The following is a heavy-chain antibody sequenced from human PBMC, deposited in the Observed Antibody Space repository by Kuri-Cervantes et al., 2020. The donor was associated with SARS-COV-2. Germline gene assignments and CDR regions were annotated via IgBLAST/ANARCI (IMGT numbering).Heavy chain of an antibody. D-gene: IGHD3-10*01. Sequence: SVKVSCKASGGTFSSYAISWVRQAPGQGLEWMGGIIPIFGTASYAQKFQGRVTMTRDTSTSTVYMELSSLRSEDTAVYYCARARGFGTETNWFDPWGQGTLVTVSS. V-gene: IGHV1-69*05. CDR3: ARARGFGTETNWFDP. J-gene: IGHJ5*02. CDR1: GGTFSSYA. CDR2: IIPIFGTA.